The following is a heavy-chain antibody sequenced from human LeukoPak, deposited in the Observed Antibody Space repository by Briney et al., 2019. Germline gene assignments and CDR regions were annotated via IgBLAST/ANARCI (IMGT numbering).Heavy chain of an antibody. CDR3: AREEYSSDWYGHDS. D-gene: IGHD6-13*01. Sequence: SQTLSLTCTVSGGSISSGSYYWSWIRQPAGKGLEWVGRIYTSGTTDYNPSLKSRVTMSVDTSKNQFSLNLNSVTAADTAFYYCAREEYSSDWYGHDSWGQGTLVTVSS. J-gene: IGHJ4*02. CDR2: IYTSGTT. V-gene: IGHV4-61*02. CDR1: GGSISSGSYY.